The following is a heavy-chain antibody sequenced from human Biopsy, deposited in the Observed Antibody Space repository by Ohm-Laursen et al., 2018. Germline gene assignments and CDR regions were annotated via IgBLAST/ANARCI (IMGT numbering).Heavy chain of an antibody. V-gene: IGHV4-39*01. CDR3: ARHPTGFWFDP. Sequence: TLSLTCTVSGGSISSSTTYYWAWLRQPPGKGLEWIGSFYNTETTFYNPPLKSRVTISVDTSTNQFSLKVSSVTAADTALYFCARHPTGFWFDPWGHGTLVTVSS. CDR2: FYNTETT. CDR1: GGSISSSTTYY. J-gene: IGHJ5*02.